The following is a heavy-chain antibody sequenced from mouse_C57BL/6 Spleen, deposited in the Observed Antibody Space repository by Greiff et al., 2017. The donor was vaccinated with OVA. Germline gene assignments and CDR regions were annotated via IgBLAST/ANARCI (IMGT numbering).Heavy chain of an antibody. CDR1: YFAFMASA. D-gene: IGHD2-1*01. V-gene: IGHV1-49*01. CDR3: ASGYGNYGGAMDY. Sequence: LQQSGAELVRPGSSVKLSCTDSYFAFMASAMHWVKQRPGHGLEWIGSFTMYSDATEYSENFKGKATLTANTSSSTAYMELSSLTSEDSAVYYCASGYGNYGGAMDYWGQGTSVTVSS. J-gene: IGHJ4*01. CDR2: FTMYSDAT.